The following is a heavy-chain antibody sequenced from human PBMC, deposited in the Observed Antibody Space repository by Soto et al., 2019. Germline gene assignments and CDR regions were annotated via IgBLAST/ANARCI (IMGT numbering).Heavy chain of an antibody. CDR1: GFTFSSYA. D-gene: IGHD3-3*01. J-gene: IGHJ6*02. V-gene: IGHV3-23*01. CDR2: ISGSGGST. Sequence: GSLRLSCAASGFTFSSYAMSWVRQAPGKGLEWVSAISGSGGSTYYADSVKGRFTISRDNSKNTLYLQMNSLRAEDTAVYYCARFTYYDFWSGYGMDVWGQGTTVTVSS. CDR3: ARFTYYDFWSGYGMDV.